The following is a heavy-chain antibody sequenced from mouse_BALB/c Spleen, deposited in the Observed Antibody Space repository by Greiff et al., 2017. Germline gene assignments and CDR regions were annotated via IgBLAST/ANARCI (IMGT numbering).Heavy chain of an antibody. CDR2: IWAGGST. Sequence: VQGVESGPGLVAPSQSLSITCTVSGFSLTSYGVSWVRQPPGKGLEWLGVIWAGGSTNYNSALMSRLSISKDNSKSQVFLKMNSLQTDDTAMYYCARDQTMITWFAYWGQGTLVTVSA. CDR3: ARDQTMITWFAY. V-gene: IGHV2-9*02. J-gene: IGHJ3*01. D-gene: IGHD2-4*01. CDR1: GFSLTSYG.